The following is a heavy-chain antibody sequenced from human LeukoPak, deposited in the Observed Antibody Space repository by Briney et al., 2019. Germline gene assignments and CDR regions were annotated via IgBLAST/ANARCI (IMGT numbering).Heavy chain of an antibody. CDR3: ARDPNGNYVGAFDFQR. CDR1: GFTSSNFA. J-gene: IGHJ1*01. V-gene: IGHV3-23*01. Sequence: GGSLRLSCAASGFTSSNFALTWVRQAPGKGLEWVSSISGVNTFYADSVKGRFSISRDNYKNTLYLQMSSLRAEDTAVYYCARDPNGNYVGAFDFQRWGQGSLVTVSS. D-gene: IGHD4-17*01. CDR2: ISGVNT.